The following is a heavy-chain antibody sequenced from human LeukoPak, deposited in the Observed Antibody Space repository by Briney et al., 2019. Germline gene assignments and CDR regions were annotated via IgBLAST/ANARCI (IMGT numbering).Heavy chain of an antibody. Sequence: QAGGSLRLSCAASGFTFSSYWMSWVRQAPGKGLEWVANIKQDGSEKYYVDSVKGRFTISRDNAKNSLYLQMDSLRAEDTAVYYCARVVVRGVFDYWGQGTLVTVSS. D-gene: IGHD3-10*01. CDR2: IKQDGSEK. CDR1: GFTFSSYW. J-gene: IGHJ4*02. CDR3: ARVVVRGVFDY. V-gene: IGHV3-7*03.